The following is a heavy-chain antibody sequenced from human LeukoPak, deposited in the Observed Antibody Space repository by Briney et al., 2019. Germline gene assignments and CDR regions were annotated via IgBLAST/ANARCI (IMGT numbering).Heavy chain of an antibody. CDR2: IYYSGST. V-gene: IGHV4-39*01. CDR1: GGSISSSNYY. D-gene: IGHD6-13*01. J-gene: IGHJ4*02. Sequence: SETLSLTCTVSGGSISSSNYYWGWIRQPPGKGLEWIGSIYYSGSTYYNPSLKSRVTISVDTSKNQFSLKLSSVTAADTAVYYCARQGSSSSNPVDYWGQGTLVTVSS. CDR3: ARQGSSSSNPVDY.